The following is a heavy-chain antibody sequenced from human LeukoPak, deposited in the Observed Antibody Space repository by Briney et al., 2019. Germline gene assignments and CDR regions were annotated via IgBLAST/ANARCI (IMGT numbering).Heavy chain of an antibody. CDR3: ARGAGEDVDIVATVGVCDY. CDR1: GYTFTGYY. D-gene: IGHD5-12*01. Sequence: ASVKVSCKASGYTFTGYYMHWVRRSPGPGLKGMGWINLNSGGTNYAQKFKGRVTMPRDTSISTAYMELSRLRSDDTAVYYCARGAGEDVDIVATVGVCDYWGQGTLVTVSS. V-gene: IGHV1-2*02. J-gene: IGHJ4*02. CDR2: INLNSGGT.